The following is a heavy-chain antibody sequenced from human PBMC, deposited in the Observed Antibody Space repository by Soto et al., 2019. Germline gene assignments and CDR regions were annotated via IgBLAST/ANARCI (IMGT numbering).Heavy chain of an antibody. CDR3: ARPRGYSGYDPWDFDY. D-gene: IGHD5-12*01. V-gene: IGHV3-21*01. J-gene: IGHJ4*02. CDR2: ISSSSSYI. Sequence: GGSLRLSCAASGFTFSSYSMNWVRQAPGKGLEWVSSISSSSSYIYYADSVKGRFTISRDNAKNSLYLQMNSLRAEDTAVYYCARPRGYSGYDPWDFDYWGQGTLVTVSS. CDR1: GFTFSSYS.